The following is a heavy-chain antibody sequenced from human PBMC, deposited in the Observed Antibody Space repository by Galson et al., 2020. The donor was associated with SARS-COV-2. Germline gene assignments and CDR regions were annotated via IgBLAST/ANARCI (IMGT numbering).Heavy chain of an antibody. CDR3: ARDKIDDIFTCYYNV. J-gene: IGHJ4*02. D-gene: IGHD3-9*01. CDR2: ISSSSSYI. V-gene: IGHV3-21*01. Sequence: NSGGSLRLSCAASGFTFSSYSMNWVRQAPGKGLEWVSSISSSSSYIYYADSVKGRFTISRDNAKNSLYLQMNSLRAEDTAVYYCARDKIDDIFTCYYNVWGQGTLVTVSS. CDR1: GFTFSSYS.